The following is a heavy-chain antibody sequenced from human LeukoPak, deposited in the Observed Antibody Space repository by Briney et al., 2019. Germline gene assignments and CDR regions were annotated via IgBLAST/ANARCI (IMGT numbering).Heavy chain of an antibody. CDR1: GGSFSGYY. Sequence: SETLSLTCAVYGGSFSGYYWSWIRQPPGRGLEWIGEINHSGSTNYNPSLKSRVTISVDTSKNQFSLKLSSVTAADTAVYYCARAYDFWSGYASYYFDYWGQGTLVTVSS. D-gene: IGHD3-3*01. J-gene: IGHJ4*02. CDR2: INHSGST. V-gene: IGHV4-34*01. CDR3: ARAYDFWSGYASYYFDY.